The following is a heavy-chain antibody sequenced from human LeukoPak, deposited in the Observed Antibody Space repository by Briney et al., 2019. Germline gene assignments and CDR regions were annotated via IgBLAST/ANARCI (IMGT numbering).Heavy chain of an antibody. J-gene: IGHJ3*02. CDR2: IKQDGSEK. V-gene: IGHV3-7*01. D-gene: IGHD3-3*01. Sequence: GGSLRLSCAASGFTFSSYWMSWVRQAPGKGLEWVANIKQDGSEKYYVDSVKGRFTISRDNAKNSLYLQMNSLRAEDTAVYYSARDYDFWSGYYDAFDIWGQGTMVTVSS. CDR1: GFTFSSYW. CDR3: ARDYDFWSGYYDAFDI.